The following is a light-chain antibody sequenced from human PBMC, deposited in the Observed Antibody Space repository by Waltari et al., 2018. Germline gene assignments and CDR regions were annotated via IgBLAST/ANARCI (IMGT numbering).Light chain of an antibody. Sequence: DIQMTQFPSTLSASVGDRVTITCRASQTIHNWLAWYQQKPGKAPKLLIYRASTLQSGVPSRFSGSGSVRDYTLTISXLQPDDIGTYYCQQYNIYSWTXGXGTKVEI. CDR2: RAS. CDR1: QTIHNW. CDR3: QQYNIYSWT. V-gene: IGKV1-5*03. J-gene: IGKJ1*01.